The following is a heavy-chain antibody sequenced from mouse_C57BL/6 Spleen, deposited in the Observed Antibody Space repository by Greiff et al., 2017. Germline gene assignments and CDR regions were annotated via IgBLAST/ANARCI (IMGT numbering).Heavy chain of an antibody. Sequence: EVKVVESGGGLVQPGGSLSLSCAASGFTFTDYYMSWVRQPPGKALEWLGFIRNKANGYTTEYNASVKGRFTISRDNSQSILYLQMNALRAEDSATYYCARFDDGYFYVDDWGQGTTLTVSS. V-gene: IGHV7-3*01. CDR3: ARFDDGYFYVDD. D-gene: IGHD2-3*01. J-gene: IGHJ2*01. CDR2: IRNKANGYTT. CDR1: GFTFTDYY.